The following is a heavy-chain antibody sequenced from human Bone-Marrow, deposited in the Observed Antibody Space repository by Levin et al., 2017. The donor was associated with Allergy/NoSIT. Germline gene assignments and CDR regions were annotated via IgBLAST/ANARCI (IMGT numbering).Heavy chain of an antibody. J-gene: IGHJ6*03. CDR1: GFTFSSYG. D-gene: IGHD5-12*01. V-gene: IGHV3-33*01. CDR3: ARVDIVATKRPDTTLGGWSMDV. CDR2: IWYDGSNK. Sequence: GESLKISCAASGFTFSSYGMHWVRQAPGKGLEWVAVIWYDGSNKYYADSVKGRFTISRDNSKNTLYLQMNSLRAEDTAVYYCARVDIVATKRPDTTLGGWSMDVWGKGTTVTVSS.